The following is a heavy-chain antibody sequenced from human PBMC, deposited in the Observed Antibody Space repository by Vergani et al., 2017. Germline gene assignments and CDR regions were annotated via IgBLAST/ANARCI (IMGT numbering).Heavy chain of an antibody. V-gene: IGHV4-38-2*02. Sequence: QVQLQESGPGLVKPSETLSLTCTVSGAAIKDFYWDWIRQPPGKGLEWIGSIYRTGRTHFNPSLKSRVTISVDTSNNHFSLRLNSLTAADTAVYYCARRSGIVYDIFSGTQYFFDFWGQGTLVTVSS. CDR1: GAAIKDFY. CDR3: ARRSGIVYDIFSGTQYFFDF. D-gene: IGHD3-9*01. CDR2: IYRTGRT. J-gene: IGHJ4*02.